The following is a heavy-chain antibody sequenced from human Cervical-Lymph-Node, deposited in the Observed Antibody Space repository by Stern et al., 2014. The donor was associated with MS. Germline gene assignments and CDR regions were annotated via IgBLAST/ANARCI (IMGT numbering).Heavy chain of an antibody. V-gene: IGHV4-59*01. CDR3: ARGTGAGSPFDP. CDR1: GGSISSYY. D-gene: IGHD6-19*01. Sequence: VQLQESGPGLVKPSETLSLTCTVSGGSISSYYWSWIRQPPGKGLEWIGYIYYSGSTNYNPSLKSRVTISVDTSKNQFSLKLSSVTAADTAVYYCARGTGAGSPFDPWGQGTLVTVSS. J-gene: IGHJ5*02. CDR2: IYYSGST.